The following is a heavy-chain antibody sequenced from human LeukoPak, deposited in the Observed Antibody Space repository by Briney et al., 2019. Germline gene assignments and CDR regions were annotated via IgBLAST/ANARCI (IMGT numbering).Heavy chain of an antibody. D-gene: IGHD3-10*01. CDR2: ISGNSSDI. Sequence: GGSLRLSCAASGFSFSDYRMNWVRQAPGKGLEWVSSISGNSSDIYYADSVKGRFIISRDNAKNSLYLQMNSLRAEDTAVYYCARGFTTSASSISFGYWGQGTLVTVSS. V-gene: IGHV3-21*04. J-gene: IGHJ4*02. CDR1: GFSFSDYR. CDR3: ARGFTTSASSISFGY.